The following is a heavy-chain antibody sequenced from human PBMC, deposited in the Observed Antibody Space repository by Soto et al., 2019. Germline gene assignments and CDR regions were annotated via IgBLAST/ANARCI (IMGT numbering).Heavy chain of an antibody. J-gene: IGHJ4*02. CDR1: GFTFSSYS. CDR3: ARVAYYYDSSGYFY. Sequence: EVQLVESGGGLVQPGGSLRLSCAASGFTFSSYSMHWVRQAPGKGLEWVSYISPSSSSIYYADSVKGRVTISRDNAKHSLYLQMNSLRAADTAVYYCARVAYYYDSSGYFYWGQGTLVTVSS. D-gene: IGHD3-22*01. CDR2: ISPSSSSI. V-gene: IGHV3-48*01.